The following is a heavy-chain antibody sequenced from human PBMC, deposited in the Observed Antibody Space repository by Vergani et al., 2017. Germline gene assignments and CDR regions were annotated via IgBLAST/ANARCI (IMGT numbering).Heavy chain of an antibody. CDR2: ISYDGSNK. J-gene: IGHJ4*02. CDR3: AREGEYDASRCYFDY. CDR1: GFTFSSYA. V-gene: IGHV3-30-3*01. D-gene: IGHD3-22*01. Sequence: QVQLVESGGGVVQPGGSLRLSCAASGFTFSSYAMHWVRQAPGKGLEWVAVISYDGSNKYYADSVKGRVTISRDKSKNTLDLQMNSLRAEDTAVYYCAREGEYDASRCYFDYWGQGTLVTVSS.